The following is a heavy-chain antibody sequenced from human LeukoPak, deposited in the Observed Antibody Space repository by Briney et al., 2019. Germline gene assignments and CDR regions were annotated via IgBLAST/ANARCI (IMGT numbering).Heavy chain of an antibody. CDR1: GASISSYF. V-gene: IGHV4-59*12. CDR3: ARSSLPGYSSTYFDY. J-gene: IGHJ4*02. CDR2: ISYSGTT. D-gene: IGHD6-13*01. Sequence: SETLSLTCTVSGASISSYFWSWIRQPPGRGLEWIGYISYSGTTNFSPSLKSRVTISVDTSKNHFSLKLNSVTAADTAVYYCARSSLPGYSSTYFDYWGQGTLVTVSS.